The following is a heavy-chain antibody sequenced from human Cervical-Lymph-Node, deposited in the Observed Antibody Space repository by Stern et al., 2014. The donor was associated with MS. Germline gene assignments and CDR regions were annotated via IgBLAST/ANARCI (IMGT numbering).Heavy chain of an antibody. CDR1: GGTFRNFA. J-gene: IGHJ6*02. V-gene: IGHV1-69*01. CDR2: ILPVFGTP. Sequence: VQLVESGSVVRKPGSSVNVSCKASGGTFRNFAVNWVRQAPGPGLEWVGGILPVFGTPTYAQKFQGRVTIISDESTSTVYVELSSLTTEDTAIYFCASAHPATRRGYKGMNVWGQGTTIAVSS. D-gene: IGHD2-2*01. CDR3: ASAHPATRRGYKGMNV.